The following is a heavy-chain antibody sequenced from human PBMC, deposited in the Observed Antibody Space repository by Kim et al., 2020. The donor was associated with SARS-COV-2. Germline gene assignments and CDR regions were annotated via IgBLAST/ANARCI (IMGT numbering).Heavy chain of an antibody. D-gene: IGHD1-7*01. CDR3: ARGNYRSPYYYYGMDV. Sequence: ASVKVSCQASGYTFTSYGISWVRQAPGQGLEWMGWISAYNGNTNYAQKLQGRVTMTTDTSTSTAYMELRSLRSDDTAVYYCARGNYRSPYYYYGMDVWGQGTTVTVSS. CDR1: GYTFTSYG. CDR2: ISAYNGNT. V-gene: IGHV1-18*01. J-gene: IGHJ6*02.